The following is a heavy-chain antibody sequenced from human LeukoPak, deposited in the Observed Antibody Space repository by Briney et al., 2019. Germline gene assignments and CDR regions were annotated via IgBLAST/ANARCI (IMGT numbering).Heavy chain of an antibody. CDR1: GYTFTSYG. Sequence: ASVTVSCKASGYTFTSYGISWVRQAPGQGLEWMGWISAYNGNTNYAQKLQGRVTMTTDTSTSTAYMELRSLRSDDTAGYYCARADWNDGVDDYWGQGTLVTVSS. CDR3: ARADWNDGVDDY. D-gene: IGHD1-1*01. CDR2: ISAYNGNT. V-gene: IGHV1-18*01. J-gene: IGHJ4*02.